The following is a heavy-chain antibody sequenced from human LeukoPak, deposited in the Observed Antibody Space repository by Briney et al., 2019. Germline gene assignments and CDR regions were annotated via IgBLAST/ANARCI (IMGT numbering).Heavy chain of an antibody. CDR2: IIPIFGIA. CDR1: GGTFSSYA. V-gene: IGHV1-69*04. J-gene: IGHJ5*02. D-gene: IGHD1-26*01. CDR3: AVGSGSYSPFDP. Sequence: SVTVSCKASGGTFSSYAISWVRQAPGQGLEWMGRIIPIFGIANYAQKFQGRVTITADKSTSTVYMELSSLRSEDTAVYYCAVGSGSYSPFDPWGQGTLVTVSS.